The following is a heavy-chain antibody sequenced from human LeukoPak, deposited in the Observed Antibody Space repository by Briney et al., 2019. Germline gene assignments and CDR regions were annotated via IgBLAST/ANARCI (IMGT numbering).Heavy chain of an antibody. V-gene: IGHV4-61*02. Sequence: SETLSLTCSVSGGSISSINYYWSWIRQPAGKGLEWIGRIYTSEGTNYNPSLKSRVTISVDTSRNQFSLKLSSVTAADTAVYYCARGLWFGDENPPYFDYWGQGILVTVSS. CDR3: ARGLWFGDENPPYFDY. CDR1: GGSISSINYY. J-gene: IGHJ4*02. CDR2: IYTSEGT. D-gene: IGHD3-10*01.